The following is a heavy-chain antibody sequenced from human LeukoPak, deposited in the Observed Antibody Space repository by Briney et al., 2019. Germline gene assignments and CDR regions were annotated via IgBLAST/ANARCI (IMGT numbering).Heavy chain of an antibody. CDR1: GYTFTSYG. Sequence: ASVKVSCKASGYTFTSYGISWVRQAPEQGLEWMGWISAYNGNTNYAQKLQGRVTMTTDTSTSTAYMELRSLRSDDTAVYYCARGMGITIFGVVIIQAFDYWGQGTLVTVSS. CDR3: ARGMGITIFGVVIIQAFDY. V-gene: IGHV1-18*01. J-gene: IGHJ4*02. CDR2: ISAYNGNT. D-gene: IGHD3-3*01.